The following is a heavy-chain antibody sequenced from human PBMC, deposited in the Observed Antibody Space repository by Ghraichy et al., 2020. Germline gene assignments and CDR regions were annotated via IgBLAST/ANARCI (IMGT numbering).Heavy chain of an antibody. D-gene: IGHD2-2*01. J-gene: IGHJ6*02. V-gene: IGHV3-11*04. CDR3: ARDEVPAAHPYPPNYYYYGMDV. CDR1: GFTFSDYY. Sequence: GGSLRLSCAASGFTFSDYYMSWIRQAPGKGLEWVSYISSSGSTIYYADSVKGRFTISRDNAKNSLYLQMNSLRAEDTAVYYCARDEVPAAHPYPPNYYYYGMDVWGQGTTVTVSS. CDR2: ISSSGSTI.